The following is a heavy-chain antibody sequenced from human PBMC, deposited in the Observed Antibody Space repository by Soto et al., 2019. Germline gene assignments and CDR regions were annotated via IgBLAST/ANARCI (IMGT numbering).Heavy chain of an antibody. V-gene: IGHV4-59*01. Sequence: SETLSLTCSVSGGSIRSYYWSWIRQSPEKGLEWIGYFYHSGNSNYNPSLKSRVTISVDTSKNQLSLGLRSVTAADTAVYFCARISSVDPYGYVNGGLDVWSQGTTVTVSS. CDR2: FYHSGNS. CDR3: ARISSVDPYGYVNGGLDV. CDR1: GGSIRSYY. J-gene: IGHJ6*02. D-gene: IGHD5-18*01.